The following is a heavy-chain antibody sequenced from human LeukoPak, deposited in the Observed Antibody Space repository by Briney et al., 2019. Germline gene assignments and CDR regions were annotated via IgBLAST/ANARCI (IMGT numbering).Heavy chain of an antibody. CDR2: ISSSGSYT. D-gene: IGHD3-22*01. V-gene: IGHV3-11*06. Sequence: PGGSLRLSCAAPGFRFSDYYMSWLRQAPGKGLEWGSYISSSGSYTNYADSVKGRFTISRDNAKNSLYLQMNSLRAEDTAVYYCASIYGSSGYSDYWGQGTLVTVSS. CDR3: ASIYGSSGYSDY. CDR1: GFRFSDYY. J-gene: IGHJ4*02.